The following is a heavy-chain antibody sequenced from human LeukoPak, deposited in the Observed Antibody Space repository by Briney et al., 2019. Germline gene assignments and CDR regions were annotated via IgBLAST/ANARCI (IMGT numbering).Heavy chain of an antibody. CDR3: AKALWGDYFEY. CDR2: IIPIFGTA. V-gene: IGHV1-69*06. CDR1: GGTFSSYA. D-gene: IGHD3-10*01. Sequence: ASVKVSCKASGGTFSSYAISWVRQAPGQGLEWMGGIIPIFGTANYAQKFQGRITITADKSTSTAYMELSRLRSDDTAVYYCAKALWGDYFEYWGQGTLVTVSS. J-gene: IGHJ4*02.